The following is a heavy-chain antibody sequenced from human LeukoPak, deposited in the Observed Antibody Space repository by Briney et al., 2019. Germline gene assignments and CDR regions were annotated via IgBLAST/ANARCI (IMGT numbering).Heavy chain of an antibody. V-gene: IGHV3-33*01. CDR3: AREYDIISHVGYGMDV. CDR2: IWYDGSNT. CDR1: GFTFRSYG. Sequence: SGGSLRLSCAASGFTFRSYGMHWVRQAPGKGLEWVAVIWYDGSNTYYADSVKGRFTISRDNSKNTLYLQMNSLRAEDTAVYYCAREYDIISHVGYGMDVWGQGTTVTVSS. D-gene: IGHD3-9*01. J-gene: IGHJ6*02.